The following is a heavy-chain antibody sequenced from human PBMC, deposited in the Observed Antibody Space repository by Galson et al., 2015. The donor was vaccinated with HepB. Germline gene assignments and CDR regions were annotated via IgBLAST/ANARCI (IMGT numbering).Heavy chain of an antibody. V-gene: IGHV4-39*01. CDR2: IYYSGST. D-gene: IGHD3-16*02. J-gene: IGHJ4*02. Sequence: SETLSLTCTVSGGSISSSSYYWGWIRQPPGTGLEWIGSIYYSGSTYYNPSLKSRVPISVDTSKNQFSLKLSSVTAADTAVYYCARHFIAQAVSYFDYWGQGTLVTVSS. CDR1: GGSISSSSYY. CDR3: ARHFIAQAVSYFDY.